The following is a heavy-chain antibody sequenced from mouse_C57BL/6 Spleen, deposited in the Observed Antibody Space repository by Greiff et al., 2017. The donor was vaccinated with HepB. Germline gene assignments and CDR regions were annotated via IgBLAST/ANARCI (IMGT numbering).Heavy chain of an antibody. V-gene: IGHV2-9-1*01. CDR3: ARGALRPAIDC. CDR1: GFSLTSYA. Sequence: VNVVESGPGLVAPSQSLSITCTVSGFSLTSYAISWVRQPPGKGLEWLGVIWTGGGTNYNSALKSKLSISKENSKSQVFLKMNSLQTDDTARYYCARGALRPAIDCWGQGTSVTVSS. CDR2: IWTGGGT. D-gene: IGHD2-12*01. J-gene: IGHJ4*01.